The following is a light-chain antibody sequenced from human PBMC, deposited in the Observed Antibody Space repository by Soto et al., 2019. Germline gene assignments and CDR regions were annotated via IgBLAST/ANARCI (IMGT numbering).Light chain of an antibody. J-gene: IGKJ2*01. V-gene: IGKV1-8*01. CDR3: KQYYSYPPT. Sequence: AIRMTQSPSSLSASTGDRVTITCRASQGISSYLAWYQQKPGKAPKLLIYAASTLQSGVPSRFSGSGSGTDFTLTISCLQSEDFATYYCKQYYSYPPTFGQGTKLEIK. CDR2: AAS. CDR1: QGISSY.